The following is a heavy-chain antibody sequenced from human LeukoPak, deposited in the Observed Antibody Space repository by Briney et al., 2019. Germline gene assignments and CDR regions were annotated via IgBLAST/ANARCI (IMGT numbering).Heavy chain of an antibody. CDR3: ARGGDGYTP. Sequence: GGSLRLSCAASGFTFSSYAMHWVRQAPGKGLEWVSSITSSSSYVYYADSLKGRFTISRDNAKNSLYLQMDSLRADDTAMYYCARGGDGYTPWGQGTLVTVSS. CDR2: ITSSSSYV. J-gene: IGHJ5*02. CDR1: GFTFSSYA. D-gene: IGHD5-24*01. V-gene: IGHV3-21*01.